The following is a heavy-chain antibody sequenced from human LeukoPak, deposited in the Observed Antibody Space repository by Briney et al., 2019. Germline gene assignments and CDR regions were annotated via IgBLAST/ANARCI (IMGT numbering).Heavy chain of an antibody. J-gene: IGHJ4*02. Sequence: SETLSLTCTVSGGSISSYYWSWIRQPPGKGLEWIGYIYYSGGTNYNPSLKCRVTISVDTSKNQFSLKLSSVTAADTAVYYCARGSGRYYDSSAPADYWGQGTLVTVSS. CDR2: IYYSGGT. CDR3: ARGSGRYYDSSAPADY. CDR1: GGSISSYY. V-gene: IGHV4-59*01. D-gene: IGHD3-22*01.